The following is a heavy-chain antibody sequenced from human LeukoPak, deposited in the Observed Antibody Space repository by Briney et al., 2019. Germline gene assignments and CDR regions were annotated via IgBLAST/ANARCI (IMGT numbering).Heavy chain of an antibody. CDR1: GGSFSGYY. Sequence: SETLSLTCAVYGGSFSGYYWSWIRQPPGKGLEWIGEINHSGSTNYNPSLKRRVTISVDTSQNQFSVRLSSVTAADTAVYYCARGRYLTTGGGAAAGFLDYWGQGTLVTVSS. V-gene: IGHV4-34*01. J-gene: IGHJ4*02. CDR2: INHSGST. CDR3: ARGRYLTTGGGAAAGFLDY. D-gene: IGHD6-13*01.